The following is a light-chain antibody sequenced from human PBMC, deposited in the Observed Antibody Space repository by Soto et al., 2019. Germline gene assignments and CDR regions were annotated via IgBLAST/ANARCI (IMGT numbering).Light chain of an antibody. CDR3: CSYTSSTIYV. CDR1: TSDVGAYNY. J-gene: IGLJ1*01. Sequence: QSALTQPPSASGSPGQSVTISCTGTTSDVGAYNYVSWFQQHPGQAPKVIIYEVNKRPSGVPDRFSGSKSGNTASLTVSGLQPDDEAVYSCCSYTSSTIYVFGTGTKVTVL. V-gene: IGLV2-8*01. CDR2: EVN.